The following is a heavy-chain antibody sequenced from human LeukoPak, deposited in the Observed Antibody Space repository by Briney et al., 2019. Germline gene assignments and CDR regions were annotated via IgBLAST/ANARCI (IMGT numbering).Heavy chain of an antibody. Sequence: ASVKVSCKVSGYTLTELSMHWVRQAPGKGLEWMGGFDPEDGETIYAQKFQGRVTMTEDTSTDTAYVELSSLRSEDTAVYYCATMEDYGDYNWFDPWGQGTLVTVSS. CDR1: GYTLTELS. J-gene: IGHJ5*02. D-gene: IGHD4-17*01. V-gene: IGHV1-24*01. CDR2: FDPEDGET. CDR3: ATMEDYGDYNWFDP.